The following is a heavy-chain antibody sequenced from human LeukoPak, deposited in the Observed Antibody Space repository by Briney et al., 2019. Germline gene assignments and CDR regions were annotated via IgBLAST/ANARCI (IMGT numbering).Heavy chain of an antibody. CDR3: ARDGGGLIWFGELLYPGSLGYYYMDV. CDR1: GGSFSGYY. J-gene: IGHJ6*03. V-gene: IGHV4-34*01. Sequence: SETLSLTCAVYGGSFSGYYWSWIRQPPGKGLEWIGEINHSGSTNYNPSLKSRVTISVDTSKNQFSLKLSSVTAADTAVYYCARDGGGLIWFGELLYPGSLGYYYMDVWGKGTTVTISS. D-gene: IGHD3-10*01. CDR2: INHSGST.